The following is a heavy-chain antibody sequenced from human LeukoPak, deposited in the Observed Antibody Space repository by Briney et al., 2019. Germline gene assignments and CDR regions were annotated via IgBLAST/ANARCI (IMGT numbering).Heavy chain of an antibody. Sequence: GGSLRLSCAASGFIFSSYSMSWVRQSPGKALEWLSVITGSGDNTYYTDSVKGRFTISKDNSKNTVYPQMSSLRVDDTAVYYCAKAASSSWPSYYYGMVVWGQGTTVTVSS. CDR2: ITGSGDNT. V-gene: IGHV3-23*01. J-gene: IGHJ6*02. CDR3: AKAASSSWPSYYYGMVV. D-gene: IGHD6-13*01. CDR1: GFIFSSYS.